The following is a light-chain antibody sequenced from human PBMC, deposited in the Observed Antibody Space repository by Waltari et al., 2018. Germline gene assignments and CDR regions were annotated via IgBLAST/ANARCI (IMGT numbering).Light chain of an antibody. CDR1: SSNIGSNY. CDR3: AAWDDRLSGPWM. V-gene: IGLV1-47*01. Sequence: QSVLTQPPSASGTPGQRVTISCSGSSSNIGSNYVYWYQQLPGTPPKLLIYRNNQRPSGVPGRFSGSMSSTSASLAISGLRSEDEADYYCAAWDDRLSGPWMFGGGTKLTVL. CDR2: RNN. J-gene: IGLJ3*02.